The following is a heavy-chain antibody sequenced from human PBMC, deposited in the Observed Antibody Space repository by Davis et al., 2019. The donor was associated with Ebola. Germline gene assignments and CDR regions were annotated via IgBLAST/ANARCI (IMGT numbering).Heavy chain of an antibody. CDR3: ARAGGRYCSSTSCYPRKSVAWFDP. CDR1: GGSFSGYY. D-gene: IGHD2-2*01. J-gene: IGHJ5*02. V-gene: IGHV4-34*01. Sequence: GSLRLSCAVSGGSFSGYYWSWIRQPPGKGLEWIGEINHSGSTNYNPSLKSRVTISVDTSKNQFSLKLSSVTAADTAVYYCARAGGRYCSSTSCYPRKSVAWFDPWGQGTLVTVSS. CDR2: INHSGST.